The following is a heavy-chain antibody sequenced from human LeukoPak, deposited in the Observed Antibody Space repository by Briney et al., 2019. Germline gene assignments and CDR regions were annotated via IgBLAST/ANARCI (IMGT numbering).Heavy chain of an antibody. CDR1: GASISSRSDY. CDR2: IPSRAST. D-gene: IGHD2-2*01. CDR3: ARRRVLPPDVPDRADYYLDV. Sequence: PSETLSLTCTVSGASISSRSDYWGWVRQPPGRGLEWIASIPSRASTYYNPCLKSRVSISVDSSRNQFSLKLSSVTAADTAVYYCARRRVLPPDVPDRADYYLDVWGKGTAVSVSS. J-gene: IGHJ6*03. V-gene: IGHV4-39*01.